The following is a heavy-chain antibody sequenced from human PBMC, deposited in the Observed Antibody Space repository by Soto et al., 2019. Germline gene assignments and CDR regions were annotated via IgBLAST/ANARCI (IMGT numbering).Heavy chain of an antibody. CDR2: IKNRANNYTT. V-gene: IGHV3-72*01. CDR1: GFTFSDPY. D-gene: IGHD3-10*01. J-gene: IGHJ6*02. CDR3: GRAPSYYGSGSHH. Sequence: GGSLRLSCAASGFTFSDPYMDWVRQAPGKGLEWVGRIKNRANNYTTEYAASVRGRFTISRVDTSSSLYRKMNSLKTEYTAVYYCGRAPSYYGSGSHHWGQGTTVTVSS.